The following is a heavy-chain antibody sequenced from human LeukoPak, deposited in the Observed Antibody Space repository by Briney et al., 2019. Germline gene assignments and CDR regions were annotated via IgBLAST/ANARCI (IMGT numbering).Heavy chain of an antibody. CDR1: GFTFSSYN. D-gene: IGHD3-10*01. V-gene: IGHV3-21*04. J-gene: IGHJ4*02. CDR3: ARDTRLNYDSGSYCLDY. Sequence: GGSLRLSCAASGFTFSSYNMNWARQAPGKGLEWVSSISSSSNYIYYADSVKGRFTISRDNAKNSLYLQVNSLRAEDTAVYYCARDTRLNYDSGSYCLDYWGRGTLVTVSS. CDR2: ISSSSNYI.